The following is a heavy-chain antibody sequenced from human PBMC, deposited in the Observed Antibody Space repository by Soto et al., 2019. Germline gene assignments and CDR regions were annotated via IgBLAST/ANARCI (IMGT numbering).Heavy chain of an antibody. CDR1: GYTFTIYD. J-gene: IGHJ4*02. Sequence: GASVKVSCTASGYTFTIYDVNWVRQATGQGLEWMGWMNPNSGNTGYAQKFQGRVTMTRNTSISTAYMELSSLRSEDTAVYYCARGITIFGVVPGWGQGTLVTVSS. D-gene: IGHD3-3*01. V-gene: IGHV1-8*01. CDR2: MNPNSGNT. CDR3: ARGITIFGVVPG.